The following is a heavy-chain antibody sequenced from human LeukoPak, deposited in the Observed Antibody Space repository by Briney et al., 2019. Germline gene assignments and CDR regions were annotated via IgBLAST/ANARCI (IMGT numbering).Heavy chain of an antibody. CDR3: PKGTDSTESRASVFDF. CDR2: ISSRGDNS. Sequence: GGSLRLSCAASGFTFSNYAMTWVRQAPGKGLEWVSSISSRGDNSYYADSVKGRFTISRDNSKSTLYLQMTSLRAEDSAFFYCPKGTDSTESRASVFDFWAKGTGVTVSS. V-gene: IGHV3-23*01. J-gene: IGHJ3*01. CDR1: GFTFSNYA. D-gene: IGHD2/OR15-2a*01.